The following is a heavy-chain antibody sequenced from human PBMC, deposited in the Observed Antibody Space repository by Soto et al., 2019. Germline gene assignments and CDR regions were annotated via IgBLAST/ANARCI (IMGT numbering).Heavy chain of an antibody. V-gene: IGHV1-18*01. CDR1: GYTFSTYG. CDR2: SSADNGNT. J-gene: IGHJ4*02. CDR3: AREYCSGGSCYGVDY. D-gene: IGHD2-15*01. Sequence: GASLKVSCKASGYTFSTYGISWVRQAPGQGLEWMGWSSADNGNTNYAQKLQGRVTMTTDTSTGTAYMELRSLRSDDAAVYYCAREYCSGGSCYGVDYWGQGTLVTVSS.